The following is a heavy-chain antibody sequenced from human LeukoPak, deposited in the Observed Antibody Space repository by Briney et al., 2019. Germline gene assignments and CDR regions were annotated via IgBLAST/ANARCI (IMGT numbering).Heavy chain of an antibody. J-gene: IGHJ4*02. D-gene: IGHD2-15*01. Sequence: GGSLRLSCAASGFTFSSYAMSRVRQAPGKGMEWSSAISSRGDYTDYADSGKGRFTLSRDNSKNTLFLQMNSLRAEDTALYYCVRQLGYCSDGSCYFDYWGQGTLVTVSS. CDR2: ISSRGDYT. CDR3: VRQLGYCSDGSCYFDY. V-gene: IGHV3-23*01. CDR1: GFTFSSYA.